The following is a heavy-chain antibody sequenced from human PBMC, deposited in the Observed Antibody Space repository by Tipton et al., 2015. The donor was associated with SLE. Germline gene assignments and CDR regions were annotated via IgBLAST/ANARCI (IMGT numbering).Heavy chain of an antibody. J-gene: IGHJ4*02. CDR3: ARGNDFWSGYLYYFDY. CDR2: IYYSGST. Sequence: TLSLTCAVYGGSFSGYYWSWIRQPPGKGLEWIGYIYYSGSTNYNPSLKSRVTISVDTSKNQFSLKLSSVTAADTAVYYCARGNDFWSGYLYYFDYWGQGTLVTVSS. D-gene: IGHD3-3*01. V-gene: IGHV4-34*01. CDR1: GGSFSGYY.